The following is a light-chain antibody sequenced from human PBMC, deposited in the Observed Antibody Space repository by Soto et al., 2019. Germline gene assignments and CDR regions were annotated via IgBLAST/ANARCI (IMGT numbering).Light chain of an antibody. CDR2: DAS. Sequence: DIQMTQFPSTLSASVGDRVTITCRASQSISKWLAWYQQKPGKAPKVLIYDASSWAGGVPSRFTGSGSGTEFTLTINSLQPDDFATYYCQQYSVYWTFGQGTKVDIK. V-gene: IGKV1-5*01. CDR3: QQYSVYWT. J-gene: IGKJ1*01. CDR1: QSISKW.